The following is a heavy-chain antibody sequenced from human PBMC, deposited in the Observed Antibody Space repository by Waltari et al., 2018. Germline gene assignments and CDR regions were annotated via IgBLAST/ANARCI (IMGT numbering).Heavy chain of an antibody. V-gene: IGHV4-38-2*02. CDR1: GYSISSGYY. CDR3: AREVSATWDY. J-gene: IGHJ4*02. Sequence: QVQLQESGPGLVKPSETLSLTCAVSGYSISSGYYWGWIRQPPGKGLEWIGSIYHSGSTYYNPSLKSRVTISVDTSKNQFSLKLSSVTAADTAVYYCAREVSATWDYWGQGTLVTVSS. D-gene: IGHD1-26*01. CDR2: IYHSGST.